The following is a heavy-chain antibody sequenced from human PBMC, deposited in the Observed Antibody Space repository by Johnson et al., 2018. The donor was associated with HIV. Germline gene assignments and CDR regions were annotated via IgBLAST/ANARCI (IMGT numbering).Heavy chain of an antibody. D-gene: IGHD5-18*01. CDR3: AKDPTAMVTAYAFDI. V-gene: IGHV3-30*02. CDR1: GFSLSSYG. CDR2: IQYEGDTK. Sequence: QVQLVESGGGLVKPGGSLRLSCAASGFSLSSYGMHWVRQAPGKGLEWVAFIQYEGDTKDYADSVKGRFNIFRDNSENTLYLQMNSLRAEDTAVYYCAKDPTAMVTAYAFDIWGQGTMVTVSS. J-gene: IGHJ3*02.